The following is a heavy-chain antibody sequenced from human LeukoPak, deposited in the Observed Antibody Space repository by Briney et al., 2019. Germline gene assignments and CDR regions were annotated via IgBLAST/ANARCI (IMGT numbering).Heavy chain of an antibody. J-gene: IGHJ6*03. Sequence: SETLSLTCTVSGGSMRSYFWNWIRQPAGKGLEWIGRIYNSGSTKYNPSLKSRVTMSVDTSKNQFSLKLSSVTAADTAVYYCAREEGSSTSYYYYMDVWDKGTTVTVSS. CDR3: AREEGSSTSYYYYMDV. CDR1: GGSMRSYF. CDR2: IYNSGST. D-gene: IGHD2-2*01. V-gene: IGHV4-4*07.